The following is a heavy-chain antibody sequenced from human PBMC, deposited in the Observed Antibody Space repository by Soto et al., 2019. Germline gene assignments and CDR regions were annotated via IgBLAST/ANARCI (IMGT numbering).Heavy chain of an antibody. Sequence: SQTLSLPFAISGDSVSSNSAAWTWIRQSPSRGLEWLGRTYYRSKWYNDYAVSVKSRITINPDTSKNQFSLQLNSVTPEDTAVYYCARDLYDILTGYSNWFDPWGQGTLVTVSS. CDR3: ARDLYDILTGYSNWFDP. J-gene: IGHJ5*02. V-gene: IGHV6-1*01. CDR2: TYYRSKWYN. CDR1: GDSVSSNSAA. D-gene: IGHD3-9*01.